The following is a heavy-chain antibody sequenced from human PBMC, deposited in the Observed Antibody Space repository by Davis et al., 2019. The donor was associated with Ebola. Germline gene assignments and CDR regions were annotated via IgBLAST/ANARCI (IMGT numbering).Heavy chain of an antibody. D-gene: IGHD1-26*01. CDR2: INHSGST. V-gene: IGHV4-34*01. J-gene: IGHJ6*02. Sequence: MPSETLSLTCAVYGGSFSGYYWSWIRQPPGKGLEWIGEINHSGSTNYNPSLKSRVTISVDTSKKQFSLKLSSVTAADTAVYYCARIGAIGGAEAHYYYYGMDVWGQGTTVTVSS. CDR1: GGSFSGYY. CDR3: ARIGAIGGAEAHYYYYGMDV.